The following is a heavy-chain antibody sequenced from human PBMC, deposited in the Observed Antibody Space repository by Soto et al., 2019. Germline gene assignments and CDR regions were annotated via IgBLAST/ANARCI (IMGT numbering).Heavy chain of an antibody. CDR2: INAGNGNT. CDR1: GYTFTSYA. J-gene: IGHJ6*01. V-gene: IGHV1-3*01. Sequence: ASVKVSCKASGYTFTSYAMHWVRQAPGERLEWMGWINAGNGNTKYSQKFQGRVTITGDTSASTAYMELSSLRSEDTAVYYCARGYDFWSGSLKAYGMDVWGQGTTVTVSS. CDR3: ARGYDFWSGSLKAYGMDV. D-gene: IGHD3-3*01.